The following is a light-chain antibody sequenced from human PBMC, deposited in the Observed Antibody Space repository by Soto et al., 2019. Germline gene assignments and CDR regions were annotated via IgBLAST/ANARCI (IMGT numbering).Light chain of an antibody. Sequence: QSALTQPRSVSGSPGQSVTISCTGTSSDVGRYNYVSWYQQHPGKAPKLIIYDVTKRPSGVPDRFSGSKSGNTASLTISGLQAEDEVDYYCCSYAGGYIFVFGTGTKV. J-gene: IGLJ1*01. CDR3: CSYAGGYIFV. V-gene: IGLV2-11*01. CDR1: SSDVGRYNY. CDR2: DVT.